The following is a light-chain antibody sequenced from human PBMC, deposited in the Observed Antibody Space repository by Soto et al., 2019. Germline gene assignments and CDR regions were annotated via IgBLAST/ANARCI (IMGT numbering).Light chain of an antibody. CDR2: EGT. J-gene: IGLJ1*01. CDR3: CSYAGSNSYL. CDR1: SNDVGSYDL. Sequence: QSVLTQPASVSGSPGQSNTISCTGTSNDVGSYDLVSWYQQHPGKAPKLIIYEGTKRPSGLSNRFSGSKSGNTASLTISGLQAEDEADYYCCSYAGSNSYLFGTGTKVTVL. V-gene: IGLV2-23*01.